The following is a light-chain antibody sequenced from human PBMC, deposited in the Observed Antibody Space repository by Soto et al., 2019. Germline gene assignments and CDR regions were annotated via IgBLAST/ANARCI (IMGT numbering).Light chain of an antibody. CDR1: QSINSW. V-gene: IGKV1-5*03. CDR3: QQYESYPIT. CDR2: KAS. J-gene: IGKJ4*01. Sequence: DIQMTQSPSTLSASVGDRVTISCRASQSINSWLAWYQQKPGKAPKFLIHKASSLESGVPSRFGGSGSGTEFTLTISSLQPDDFAIYYCQQYESYPITFGGGTKVEIK.